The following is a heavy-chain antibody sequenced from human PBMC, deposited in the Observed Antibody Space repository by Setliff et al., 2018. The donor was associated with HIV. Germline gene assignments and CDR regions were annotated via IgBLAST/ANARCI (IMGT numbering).Heavy chain of an antibody. CDR2: IYHTANT. V-gene: IGHV4-39*01. D-gene: IGHD1-26*01. CDR3: VRHDPPNSGRFYFDL. J-gene: IGHJ4*01. CDR1: GGSISTYSYY. Sequence: PSETLSLTCSVFGGSISTYSYYWGWVRQPPGMGLEWIGSIYHTANTHYSPSLETRVAIFVDTSKNQFSPRLSSVTAADSAMYYCVRHDPPNSGRFYFDLWGRGTLVTVSS.